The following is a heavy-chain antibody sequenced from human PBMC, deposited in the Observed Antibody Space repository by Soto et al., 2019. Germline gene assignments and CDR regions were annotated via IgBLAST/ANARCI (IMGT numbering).Heavy chain of an antibody. Sequence: PGGSLRLSCAASGFTFSSYSMSWVRQAPGKGLEWVSGFRTSGDGGTTYYADSVKGRFTISRDNSKNMLFLQMNSLRAEDTAIYYCAKKVNSGPGSQYFDYWGQGTLVTVYS. D-gene: IGHD3-10*01. CDR2: FRTSGDGGTT. V-gene: IGHV3-23*01. CDR1: GFTFSSYS. CDR3: AKKVNSGPGSQYFDY. J-gene: IGHJ4*02.